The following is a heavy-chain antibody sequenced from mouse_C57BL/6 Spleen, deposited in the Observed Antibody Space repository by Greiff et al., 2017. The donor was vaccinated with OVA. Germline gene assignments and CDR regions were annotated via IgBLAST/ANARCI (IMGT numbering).Heavy chain of an antibody. CDR2: IDPEDGET. V-gene: IGHV14-2*01. CDR3: ASPTTVVGGAMDY. D-gene: IGHD1-1*01. J-gene: IGHJ4*01. CDR1: GFNIKDYY. Sequence: EVQLQQSGAELVKPGASVKLSCTASGFNIKDYYMHWVKQRTEQGLEWIGRIDPEDGETKYAPKFQGKATITADTASNTAYLQLSSLTSEDTAVYSVASPTTVVGGAMDYWGQGTSVTVSS.